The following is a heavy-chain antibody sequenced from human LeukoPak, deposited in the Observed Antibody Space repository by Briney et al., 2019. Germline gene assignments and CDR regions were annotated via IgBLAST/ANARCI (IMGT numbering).Heavy chain of an antibody. J-gene: IGHJ1*01. CDR3: AKDIGHCSGGSCYSSGFQH. V-gene: IGHV3-30*18. Sequence: GGSLRLSCAASGFTFSSYGMHWVRQAPGKGLEWLAVISYDGSNKYYADSVKGRFTISGDNSKNTLYLQMNSPRAEDTAVYYCAKDIGHCSGGSCYSSGFQHWGQGALVTVSS. D-gene: IGHD2-15*01. CDR2: ISYDGSNK. CDR1: GFTFSSYG.